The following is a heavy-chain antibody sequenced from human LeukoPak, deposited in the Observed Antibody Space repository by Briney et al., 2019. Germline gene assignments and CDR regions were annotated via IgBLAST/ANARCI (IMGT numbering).Heavy chain of an antibody. D-gene: IGHD1-26*01. V-gene: IGHV3-23*01. J-gene: IGHJ4*02. CDR3: ATTAGIAWELLQPFDY. CDR1: GFTFSSYW. CDR2: ISGSGGST. Sequence: QPGGSLRLSCAASGFTFSSYWMSWVRQAPGKGLEWVSAISGSGGSTYYADSVKGRFTISRDNSKNTLYLQMNSLRAEDTAVYYCATTAGIAWELLQPFDYWGQGTLVTVSS.